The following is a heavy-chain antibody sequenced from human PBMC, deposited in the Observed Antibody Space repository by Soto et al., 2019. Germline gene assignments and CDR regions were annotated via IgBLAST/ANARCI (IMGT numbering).Heavy chain of an antibody. V-gene: IGHV4-39*01. J-gene: IGHJ6*03. Sequence: PSETLSLTCTVSGGSISSSSYYWGWIRQPPGKGLEWIGSIYYSGSTYYNPSLKSRVTISVDTSKNQFSLKLSSVIAADTAVYYCARQPYYDFWSGYRYYYYYMDVWGKGTTVTVSS. D-gene: IGHD3-3*01. CDR2: IYYSGST. CDR3: ARQPYYDFWSGYRYYYYYMDV. CDR1: GGSISSSSYY.